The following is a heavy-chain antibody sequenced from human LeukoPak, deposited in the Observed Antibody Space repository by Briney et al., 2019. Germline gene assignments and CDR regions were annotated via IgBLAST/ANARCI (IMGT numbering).Heavy chain of an antibody. J-gene: IGHJ6*03. V-gene: IGHV4-61*02. CDR1: GGSISSGSYY. CDR3: ARARTLDYCSSTSCYGPYYYYMDV. Sequence: PSETLSLTCTVSGGSISSGSYYWSWIRQPAGKGLEWIGRIYTSGSTNYNPSLKSRVTISVDTSKNQFSLKLSSVTAADTAVYYCARARTLDYCSSTSCYGPYYYYMDVWGKGTTVTVSS. D-gene: IGHD2-2*01. CDR2: IYTSGST.